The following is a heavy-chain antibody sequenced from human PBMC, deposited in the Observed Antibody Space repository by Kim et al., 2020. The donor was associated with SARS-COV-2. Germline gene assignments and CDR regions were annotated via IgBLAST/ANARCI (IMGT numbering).Heavy chain of an antibody. D-gene: IGHD3-10*01. V-gene: IGHV3-74*01. J-gene: IGHJ3*02. Sequence: DSVRGRITISRDIDKNMLYLQMNSLTAEDTAVYYCTRDARLTIVSPGAFDIWGRGTMVTVSS. CDR3: TRDARLTIVSPGAFDI.